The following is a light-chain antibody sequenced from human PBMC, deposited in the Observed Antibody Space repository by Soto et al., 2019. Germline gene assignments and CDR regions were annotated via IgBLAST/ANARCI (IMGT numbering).Light chain of an antibody. CDR1: QSISTW. CDR2: KAS. J-gene: IGKJ1*01. Sequence: DIQMTQSPSTLSSSVLDRFTITCRASQSISTWLSWYQQKPGKAPKVLIYKASNLQSGVSSRFSGSGSGTEFTLTISSLQPDDFATYYCQDYNSWTFGQGTKVDIK. V-gene: IGKV1-5*03. CDR3: QDYNSWT.